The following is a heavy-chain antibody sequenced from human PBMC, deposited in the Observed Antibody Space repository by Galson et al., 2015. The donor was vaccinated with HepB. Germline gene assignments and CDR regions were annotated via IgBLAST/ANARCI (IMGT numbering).Heavy chain of an antibody. V-gene: IGHV3-30*18. J-gene: IGHJ4*02. CDR2: ISYDGSNK. Sequence: SLRLSCAASGFTFSNYGMHWVRQAPGKGLEWVAVISYDGSNKDYADSVKGRFTISRDNSKNTLYLQMNSLRAEDTAVYYCAKDAPHQDHWGQGTLVTVSS. CDR3: AKDAPHQDH. CDR1: GFTFSNYG.